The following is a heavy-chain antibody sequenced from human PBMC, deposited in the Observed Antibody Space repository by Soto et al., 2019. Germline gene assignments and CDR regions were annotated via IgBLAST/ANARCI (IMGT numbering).Heavy chain of an antibody. D-gene: IGHD3-22*01. V-gene: IGHV1-18*01. CDR3: ARGDSIGYYYRWFDP. Sequence: ASVKVSCKASGYTFTSYGISWVRQAPGQGLEWMGWISAYNGNTNYAQKLQGRVTMTTDTSTSTAYMELRSLRSDDTAVYYCARGDSIGYYYRWFDPWGQGTLVTVSS. CDR2: ISAYNGNT. J-gene: IGHJ5*02. CDR1: GYTFTSYG.